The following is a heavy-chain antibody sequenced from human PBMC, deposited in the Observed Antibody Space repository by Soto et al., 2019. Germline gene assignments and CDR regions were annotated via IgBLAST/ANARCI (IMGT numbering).Heavy chain of an antibody. Sequence: PSETLSLTCTVSGGSISSSSYYWGWIRRPPGKGLEWIGTIYYSGITYYNPSLKSRVTMSVDTSKNQFSLKLSSVTAADTAVYYCAREKGYISGPKNSDYWGQGTLVTVSS. V-gene: IGHV4-39*07. D-gene: IGHD5-12*01. CDR3: AREKGYISGPKNSDY. CDR2: IYYSGIT. J-gene: IGHJ4*02. CDR1: GGSISSSSYY.